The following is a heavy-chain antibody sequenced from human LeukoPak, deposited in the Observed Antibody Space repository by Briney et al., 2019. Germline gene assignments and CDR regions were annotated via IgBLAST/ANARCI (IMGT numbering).Heavy chain of an antibody. V-gene: IGHV6-1*01. CDR3: ARVLVGWELLRGLWDFDY. J-gene: IGHJ4*02. CDR2: TYYRYKWYN. CDR1: GDSVSSNSAA. D-gene: IGHD1-26*01. Sequence: SQTLSLTCAISGDSVSSNSAAWNRIRQSPSRGLEWLGRTYYRYKWYNDYAVSVKSRITINPDTSKNQFSLQLNSVTPEDTAVYYCARVLVGWELLRGLWDFDYWGQGTLVTVSS.